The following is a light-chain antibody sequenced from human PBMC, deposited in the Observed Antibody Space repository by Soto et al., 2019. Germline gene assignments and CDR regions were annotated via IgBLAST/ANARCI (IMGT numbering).Light chain of an antibody. CDR2: AAS. V-gene: IGKV1-9*01. J-gene: IGKJ4*01. Sequence: DIQLTQSPSFLSASVGDRVTITCRASQGISSYLAWYQQKPGKAPKLLIYAASTLQSGVPSRFSGSGSETEFTPTISSLQPEDFATYYCQQLNSYPLLTFGGGTKVEIK. CDR1: QGISSY. CDR3: QQLNSYPLLT.